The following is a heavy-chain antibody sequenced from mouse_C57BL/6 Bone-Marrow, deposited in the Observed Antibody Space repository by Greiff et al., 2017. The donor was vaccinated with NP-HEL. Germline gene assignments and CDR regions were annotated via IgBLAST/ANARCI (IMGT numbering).Heavy chain of an antibody. D-gene: IGHD1-1*01. CDR1: GYTFTDYY. CDR3: ALLLRGFAY. J-gene: IGHJ3*01. V-gene: IGHV1-19*01. Sequence: VQLQQSGPVLVKPGASVKMSCKASGYTFTDYYMNWVKQSHGKSLEWIGVINPYNGGTSYNQKFKGKATLTVDKSSSTAYMELNSLTSEDSAVYSCALLLRGFAYWGQGTLVTVSA. CDR2: INPYNGGT.